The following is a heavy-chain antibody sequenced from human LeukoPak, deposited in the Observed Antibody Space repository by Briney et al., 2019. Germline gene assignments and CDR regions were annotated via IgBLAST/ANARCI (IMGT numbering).Heavy chain of an antibody. J-gene: IGHJ4*02. CDR2: ISSSGSTI. D-gene: IGHD3-22*01. V-gene: IGHV3-48*03. Sequence: PGGSLRLSCAASGFTFSSYEMNWVRQAPGKGLEWVSYISSSGSTICYADSVKGRFTISRDNSKNTLYLQMNSLRAEDTAVYYCAKASAMIVVVSKHFDYWGQGTLVTVSS. CDR1: GFTFSSYE. CDR3: AKASAMIVVVSKHFDY.